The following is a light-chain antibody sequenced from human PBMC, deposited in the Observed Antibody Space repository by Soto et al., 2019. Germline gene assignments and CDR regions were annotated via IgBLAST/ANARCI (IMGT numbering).Light chain of an antibody. CDR1: QSVSSY. J-gene: IGKJ1*01. V-gene: IGKV3-11*01. CDR3: QQRSNWPQWT. CDR2: DAS. Sequence: EIVLTQSPATLSLSPGERATLSCRASQSVSSYLAWYQQKPGQAPRLLIYDASNRATGSPARFSGSGSGTDFTLTISSLEPENFAVYYCQQRSNWPQWTFGQGTKVKSN.